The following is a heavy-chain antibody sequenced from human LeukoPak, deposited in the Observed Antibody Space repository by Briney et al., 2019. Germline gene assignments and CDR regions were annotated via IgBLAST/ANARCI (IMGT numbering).Heavy chain of an antibody. J-gene: IGHJ4*02. CDR2: ISGSGGST. Sequence: GGSLWLSCAASGFTFSSYVMSWVRQAPGKGLEWVSAISGSGGSTYYADSVKGRFIISRDNSKNTLYLQMNSLRAEDTAVYYCAKDASAVRYYFDYWGQGTLVTVSS. D-gene: IGHD3-3*01. V-gene: IGHV3-23*01. CDR3: AKDASAVRYYFDY. CDR1: GFTFSSYV.